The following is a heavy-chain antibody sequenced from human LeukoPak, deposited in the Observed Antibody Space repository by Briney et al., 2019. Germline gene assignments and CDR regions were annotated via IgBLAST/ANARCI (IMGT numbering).Heavy chain of an antibody. CDR1: GFTFSSYA. CDR2: ISYDGSNK. J-gene: IGHJ3*02. Sequence: PGGSPRLSCAASGFTFSSYAMHWVRQAPGKGLEWVAVISYDGSNKYYADSVKGRFTISRDNSKNTLYLQMNSLRAEDTAVYYCARGHGVKSWGGIVVVPAPYPERDAFDIWGQGTMVTVSS. D-gene: IGHD2-2*01. V-gene: IGHV3-30-3*01. CDR3: ARGHGVKSWGGIVVVPAPYPERDAFDI.